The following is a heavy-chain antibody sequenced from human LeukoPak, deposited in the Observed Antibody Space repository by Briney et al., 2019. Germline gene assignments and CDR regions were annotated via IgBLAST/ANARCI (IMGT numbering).Heavy chain of an antibody. CDR3: ARQIRWLRYWFDP. V-gene: IGHV4-39*07. CDR2: IYYTGNT. Sequence: SDTLSLTCTVSGDSISTSKSYWGWIRQPPLKGLEWIGSIYYTGNTYYNPSLKSRVTISVDTSKNQFSLKLSSVTAADTAVYYCARQIRWLRYWFDPWGQGTLVTVSS. J-gene: IGHJ5*02. D-gene: IGHD5-12*01. CDR1: GDSISTSKSY.